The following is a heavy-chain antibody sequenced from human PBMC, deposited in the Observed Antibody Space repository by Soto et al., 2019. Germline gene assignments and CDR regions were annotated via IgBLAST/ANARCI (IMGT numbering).Heavy chain of an antibody. CDR1: GYTFTSYD. CDR3: ASSPVTGIYYAMDV. D-gene: IGHD6-19*01. Sequence: ASVKVSCKASGYTFTSYDINWVRQATGQGLEWMGWMNPNSGNTGYAQKFQGRVTMTRNTSISTAYMELSSLRSEDTAVYYCASSPVTGIYYAMDVWGQGTTVTVSS. J-gene: IGHJ6*02. V-gene: IGHV1-8*01. CDR2: MNPNSGNT.